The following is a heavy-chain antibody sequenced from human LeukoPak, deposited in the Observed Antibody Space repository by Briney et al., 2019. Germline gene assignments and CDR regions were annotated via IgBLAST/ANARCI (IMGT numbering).Heavy chain of an antibody. Sequence: GGSLRLSCAASGFTFSSYSMNWVRQAPGKGLEWVSSISSSSSYIYYADSVKGRVTISRDNAKNSLYLQMNSLRAEDTAVYYCARRVTMIVVVTDAFDIWGQGTMVTVSS. CDR3: ARRVTMIVVVTDAFDI. CDR2: ISSSSSYI. CDR1: GFTFSSYS. V-gene: IGHV3-21*01. D-gene: IGHD3-22*01. J-gene: IGHJ3*02.